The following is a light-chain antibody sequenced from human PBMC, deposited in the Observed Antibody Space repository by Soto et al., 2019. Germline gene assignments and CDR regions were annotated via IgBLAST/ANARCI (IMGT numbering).Light chain of an antibody. CDR3: QQYNNWPPYT. CDR1: RSVSSN. J-gene: IGKJ2*01. V-gene: IGKV3-15*01. CDR2: GAS. Sequence: EIVLTQSPGTLSLSPGERATLSCRASRSVSSNLAWYQQKPGQAPRLLMYGASTRATGIPARFSGSGSGTEFTLTIISLQSEDFAVYYCQQYNNWPPYTFGQGTKLEIK.